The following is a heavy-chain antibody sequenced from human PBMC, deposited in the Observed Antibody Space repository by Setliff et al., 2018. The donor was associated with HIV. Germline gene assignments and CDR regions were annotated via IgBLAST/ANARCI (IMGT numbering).Heavy chain of an antibody. CDR2: IYYSGST. Sequence: SETLSLTCTVSGGSISSYYWSWIRQPPGKGLEWIGYIYYSGSTNYNPSLKSRVTISVDTSKNQFSLKLSSVTAADTAVYYCARLLWFGELLSYGMDAWGQGTTVTVSS. D-gene: IGHD3-10*01. CDR1: GGSISSYY. V-gene: IGHV4-59*01. CDR3: ARLLWFGELLSYGMDA. J-gene: IGHJ6*02.